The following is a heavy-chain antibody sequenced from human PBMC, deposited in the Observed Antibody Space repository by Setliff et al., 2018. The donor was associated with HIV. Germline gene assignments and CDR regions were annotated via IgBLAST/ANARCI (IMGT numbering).Heavy chain of an antibody. CDR1: GNTFTGYY. V-gene: IGHV1-2*02. CDR3: ARTWGAGVTGYWFEP. CDR2: INPNSGGT. J-gene: IGHJ5*02. Sequence: VKVSCKACGNTFTGYYINWVRQAPGQGLEWMGWINPNSGGTNYVQKFQGRVTMTRDTSISTAYMELRSLRSEDTAVYFCARTWGAGVTGYWFEPWGQGTRVTVS. D-gene: IGHD3-9*01.